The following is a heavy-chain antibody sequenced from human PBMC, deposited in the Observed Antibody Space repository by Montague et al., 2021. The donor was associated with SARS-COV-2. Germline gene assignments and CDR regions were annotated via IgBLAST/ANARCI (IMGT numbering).Heavy chain of an antibody. V-gene: IGHV4-34*01. Sequence: SETLFLTRGVYGGSFGDDHWSWIRQPPGKGLEWIGDIKQSGSTNYNPSLKSRVTISVDTSKNQFSLKLTSVTAADTAVYFCARGHLSVSMIVVVFTSASYYFDYWGQGAQVTVSS. D-gene: IGHD3-22*01. CDR3: ARGHLSVSMIVVVFTSASYYFDY. CDR1: GGSFGDDH. J-gene: IGHJ4*02. CDR2: IKQSGST.